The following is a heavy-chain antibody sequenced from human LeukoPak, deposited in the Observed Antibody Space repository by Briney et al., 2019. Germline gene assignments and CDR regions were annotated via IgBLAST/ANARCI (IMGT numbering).Heavy chain of an antibody. Sequence: GSLRLSCAASGSSPNNYAMHWVRQAPGKGLEWVAVIWHDGLNKFYADFLKGRFTISRDFSKDTVYLQMSGLTVEDTAVYYCAKAGQRSYAEAFDSWGQGTLVTVSS. CDR1: GSSPNNYA. CDR3: AKAGQRSYAEAFDS. V-gene: IGHV3-33*06. D-gene: IGHD3-16*01. CDR2: IWHDGLNK. J-gene: IGHJ4*02.